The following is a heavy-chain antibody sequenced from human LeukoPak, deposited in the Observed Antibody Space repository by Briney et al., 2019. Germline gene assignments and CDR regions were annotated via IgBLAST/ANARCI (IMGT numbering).Heavy chain of an antibody. J-gene: IGHJ3*02. CDR2: IIPIFGTA. D-gene: IGHD3-22*01. CDR3: ARERAHYYDSSGYRPDAFDI. Sequence: ASVKVSCKASGGTFSGYAISWVRQAPGQGLEWMGGIIPIFGTANYAQKFQGRVTITTDESTSTAYMELSSLRSEDTAVYYCARERAHYYDSSGYRPDAFDIWGQGTMVTVSS. V-gene: IGHV1-69*05. CDR1: GGTFSGYA.